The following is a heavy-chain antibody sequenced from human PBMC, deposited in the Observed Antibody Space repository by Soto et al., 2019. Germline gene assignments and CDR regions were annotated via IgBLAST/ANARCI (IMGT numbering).Heavy chain of an antibody. CDR2: ISSSSSYI. V-gene: IGHV3-21*01. Sequence: ESGGGLVKPGGSLRLSCAASGFTFSTYSMNWVRQAPGKGLEWASSISSSSSYIYYADSVKGRFTISRDNAKNSLYLQMNSLRAEDTAVYYCARGANTMVRGVIPHDYYGMDVWGQGTTVTVSS. D-gene: IGHD3-10*01. J-gene: IGHJ6*02. CDR1: GFTFSTYS. CDR3: ARGANTMVRGVIPHDYYGMDV.